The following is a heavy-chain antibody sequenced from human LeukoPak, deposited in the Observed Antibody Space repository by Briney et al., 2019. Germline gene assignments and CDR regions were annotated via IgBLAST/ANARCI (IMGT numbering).Heavy chain of an antibody. CDR2: IKQDGSEK. D-gene: IGHD1-26*01. V-gene: IGHV3-7*04. CDR1: GFTFSNSW. Sequence: GGSLRLSCAASGFTFSNSWMSWVRQAPGKGLEWVANIKQDGSEKNYVDSVKGRFTISRDNAKSSLYLQMNSLRVEDTAVYYCARVGATHYYYYMDVWGKGTTVTVSS. CDR3: ARVGATHYYYYMDV. J-gene: IGHJ6*03.